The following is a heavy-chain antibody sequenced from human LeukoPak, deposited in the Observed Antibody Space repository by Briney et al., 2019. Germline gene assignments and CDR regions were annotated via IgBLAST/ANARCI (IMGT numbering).Heavy chain of an antibody. Sequence: ASVKVSCKGSGYAFTSYDINWVRQATGQGLEWMGWINPNSGDTGYAQKFQGRVTLTRNTPLSTAYMELSRLRSDDTAVYYCARGSRSFGVVIMPFDYWGQGTLVTVSS. V-gene: IGHV1-8*01. CDR3: ARGSRSFGVVIMPFDY. J-gene: IGHJ4*02. CDR1: GYAFTSYD. CDR2: INPNSGDT. D-gene: IGHD3-3*01.